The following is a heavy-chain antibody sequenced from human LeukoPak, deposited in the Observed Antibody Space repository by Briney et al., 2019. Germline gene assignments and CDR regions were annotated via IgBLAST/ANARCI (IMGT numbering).Heavy chain of an antibody. D-gene: IGHD3-9*01. CDR3: ARDAELRYFDWLFPPRYFDL. Sequence: GGSLRLSRAASGFTLSSYSMNWVRQAPGKGLEWVSSISSSSSYIYYADSVKGRFTISRDNAKNSLYLQMNSLRAEDTAVYYCARDAELRYFDWLFPPRYFDLWGRGTLVTVSS. V-gene: IGHV3-21*01. CDR1: GFTLSSYS. J-gene: IGHJ2*01. CDR2: ISSSSSYI.